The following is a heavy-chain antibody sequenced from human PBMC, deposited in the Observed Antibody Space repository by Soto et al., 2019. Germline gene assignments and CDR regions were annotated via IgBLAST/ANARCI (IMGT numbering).Heavy chain of an antibody. CDR2: IYYSGST. Sequence: SETLSLTCTVSGGSISSYYWSWIRQPPGKGLEWIGYIYYSGSTNYNPSLKSRVTISVDTSKNQFSLKLSSVTAADTAVYYCARDHLDYGDLKPHYYGMDVWGQGTTVTSP. J-gene: IGHJ6*02. D-gene: IGHD4-17*01. CDR1: GGSISSYY. CDR3: ARDHLDYGDLKPHYYGMDV. V-gene: IGHV4-59*01.